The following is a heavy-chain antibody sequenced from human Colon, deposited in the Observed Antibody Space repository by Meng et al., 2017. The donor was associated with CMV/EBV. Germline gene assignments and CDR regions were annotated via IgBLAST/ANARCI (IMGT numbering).Heavy chain of an antibody. V-gene: IGHV3-74*01. CDR3: ARLGYWATGLDV. D-gene: IGHD3-22*01. Sequence: GESLKISCVASGFTFNSYWIHWVRQAPGEGLVWVSRIKGDEIEASYADSVKGPFTISRDNAQNTVYLQMRSLRANDTAVYYCARLGYWATGLDVWGQGTTVTVSS. CDR1: GFTFNSYW. CDR2: IKGDEIEA. J-gene: IGHJ6*02.